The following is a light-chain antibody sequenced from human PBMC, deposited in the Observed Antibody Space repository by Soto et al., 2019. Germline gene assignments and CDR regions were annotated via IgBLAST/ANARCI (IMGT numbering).Light chain of an antibody. CDR2: YDR. J-gene: IGLJ2*01. Sequence: SSVLTQPPSVSVSPGETARITCGGNNIGSQSVNWYQQKPGQAPVLVVFYDRVQPSGLPGRFSGSNSGNTATLTISRVEAGDEADYYCQVWDSTSDQSGVFGGGTKLTVL. CDR1: NIGSQS. CDR3: QVWDSTSDQSGV. V-gene: IGLV3-21*04.